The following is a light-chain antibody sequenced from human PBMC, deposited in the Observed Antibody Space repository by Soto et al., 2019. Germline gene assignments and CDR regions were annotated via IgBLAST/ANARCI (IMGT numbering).Light chain of an antibody. CDR2: GAS. V-gene: IGKV3-20*01. CDR1: QSVSSTF. Sequence: EMGLKQPPTTLSCSPEEGAVLSCRASQSVSSTFLAWYQHKPGRPPRLLIYGASNRATDIPDRFSGGGSGKDFTLTIIRLECKDFAVYSCQQYGNSPWTLGEGTKVDIK. CDR3: QQYGNSPWT. J-gene: IGKJ1*01.